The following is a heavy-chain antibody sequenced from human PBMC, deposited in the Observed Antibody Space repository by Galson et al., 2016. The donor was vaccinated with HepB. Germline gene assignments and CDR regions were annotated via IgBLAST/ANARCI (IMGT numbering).Heavy chain of an antibody. D-gene: IGHD4-17*01. CDR3: ARGRYGDYVSPFDY. CDR1: GFTASSNY. CDR2: IYSGGST. V-gene: IGHV3-53*01. Sequence: SLRLSCAASGFTASSNYMTWVRQAPGKELEWVSVIYSGGSTYYADSVKGRFTISRDTSKNTLFLQMNSLRVEDTAVYYCARGRYGDYVSPFDYWGQGTLVTVSS. J-gene: IGHJ4*02.